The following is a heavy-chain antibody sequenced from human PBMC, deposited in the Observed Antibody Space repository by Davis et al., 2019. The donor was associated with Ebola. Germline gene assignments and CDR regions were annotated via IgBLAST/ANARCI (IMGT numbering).Heavy chain of an antibody. CDR2: ISGSGAST. V-gene: IGHV3-23*01. CDR3: AKDRGEGADYGDYYDS. D-gene: IGHD4-17*01. J-gene: IGHJ4*02. Sequence: GGSLRLSCVASGFTFENHAMNWVRQAPGRGLEWVSSISGSGASTYYADSVKGRFTISRDNSKNTLYLQMNTLRVEDTAIYFCAKDRGEGADYGDYYDSWGQGTLVTVSS. CDR1: GFTFENHA.